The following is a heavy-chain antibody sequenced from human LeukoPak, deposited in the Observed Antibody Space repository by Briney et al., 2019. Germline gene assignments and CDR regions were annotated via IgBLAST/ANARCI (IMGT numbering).Heavy chain of an antibody. CDR2: IWYDGSNK. D-gene: IGHD3-10*01. V-gene: IGHV3-33*08. Sequence: GGSLRLSCAASGFKFDDYGMHWVRQAPGKGLEWVAVIWYDGSNKYYADSVKGRFTISRDNSKNTLYLQMNSLRAEDTAVYYCARGTHLYYPWGQGTLVTVSS. J-gene: IGHJ5*02. CDR3: ARGTHLYYP. CDR1: GFKFDDYG.